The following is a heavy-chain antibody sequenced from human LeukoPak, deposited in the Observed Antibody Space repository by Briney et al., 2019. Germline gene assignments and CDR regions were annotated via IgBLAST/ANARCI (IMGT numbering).Heavy chain of an antibody. J-gene: IGHJ4*02. Sequence: SETLSLTCAVYGGSFSGYYWSWIRQPPGKGLEWIGEINHSGSTNYNPPLKSRVTISVDTSKNQFSLKLSSVTAADTAVYYCARVVVVPAAYYFDYWGQGTLVTVSS. D-gene: IGHD2-2*01. CDR2: INHSGST. CDR1: GGSFSGYY. V-gene: IGHV4-34*01. CDR3: ARVVVVPAAYYFDY.